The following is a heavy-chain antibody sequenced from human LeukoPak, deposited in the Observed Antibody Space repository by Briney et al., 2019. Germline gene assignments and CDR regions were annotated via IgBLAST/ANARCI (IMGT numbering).Heavy chain of an antibody. Sequence: GRSLRLSCAAAGFTFSSYAMHWVRQAPGKGLEWVAVISYDGSNKYYADSVKGRFTLSRDNSKNSLYLQMNSLRGEDTAVYYCARGPKRWLPPCYFDYWGQGTLVTVSS. CDR3: ARGPKRWLPPCYFDY. D-gene: IGHD5-24*01. V-gene: IGHV3-30*04. CDR1: GFTFSSYA. CDR2: ISYDGSNK. J-gene: IGHJ4*02.